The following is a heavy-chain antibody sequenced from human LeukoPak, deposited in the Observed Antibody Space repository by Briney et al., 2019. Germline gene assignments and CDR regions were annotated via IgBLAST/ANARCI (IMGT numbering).Heavy chain of an antibody. D-gene: IGHD2-15*01. CDR1: GYTFTSYG. CDR3: ARVVGWSPFDS. J-gene: IGHJ4*02. V-gene: IGHV1-2*02. Sequence: ASVKVSCKASGYTFTSYGISWVRQAPGQGLEWMGWINADSGATKYPQKFEGRVTITRDTSVSTAYMELSRLKSDDTGVYYCARVVGWSPFDSWGQGTLVTVSS. CDR2: INADSGAT.